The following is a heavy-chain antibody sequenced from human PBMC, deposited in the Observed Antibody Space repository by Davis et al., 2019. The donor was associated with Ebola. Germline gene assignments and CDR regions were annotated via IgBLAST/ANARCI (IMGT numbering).Heavy chain of an antibody. CDR3: ARDPSSYSSGWQPSYFDY. V-gene: IGHV1-18*01. D-gene: IGHD6-19*01. CDR1: GYTFTSYD. Sequence: AASVKVSCRASGYTFTSYDVHWVRQAPGQGLEWMGGISAYNGNTNYAQKLQGRVTMTTDTSTGTAYMELRSLRSDDTAVYYCARDPSSYSSGWQPSYFDYWGQGTLVTVSS. J-gene: IGHJ4*02. CDR2: ISAYNGNT.